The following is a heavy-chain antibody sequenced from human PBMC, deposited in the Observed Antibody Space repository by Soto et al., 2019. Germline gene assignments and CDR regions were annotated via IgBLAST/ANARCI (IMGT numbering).Heavy chain of an antibody. D-gene: IGHD6-13*01. V-gene: IGHV4-39*01. CDR1: AGSISTSANY. CDR2: IYYSGST. J-gene: IGHJ5*02. CDR3: ARQNGVAAAGYRNWFDP. Sequence: SETRCLSWTVSAGSISTSANYLGWIRQAPGKGLEWIGSIYYSGSTYYNPSLKSRVTISVDTSKNQFSLKLSSVTAADTAVYYCARQNGVAAAGYRNWFDPWGQGTLVTVS.